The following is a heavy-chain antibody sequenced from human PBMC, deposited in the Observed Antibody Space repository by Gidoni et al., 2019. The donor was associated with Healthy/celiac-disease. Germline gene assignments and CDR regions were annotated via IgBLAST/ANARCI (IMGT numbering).Heavy chain of an antibody. CDR1: GFTFRSYA. J-gene: IGHJ5*02. CDR3: AKDRNGDYLNWFDP. V-gene: IGHV3-23*01. D-gene: IGHD4-17*01. Sequence: EVQLLESGGGVVQPGGSLRLSCAASGFTFRSYAMSWVRQAPGKGLEWVSAISGSGGSTYYADSVKGRFTISRDNSKNTLYLQMNSLRAEDTAVYYCAKDRNGDYLNWFDPWGQGTLVTVSS. CDR2: ISGSGGST.